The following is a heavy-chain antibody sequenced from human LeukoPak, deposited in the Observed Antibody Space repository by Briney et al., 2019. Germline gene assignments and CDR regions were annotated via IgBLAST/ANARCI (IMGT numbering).Heavy chain of an antibody. CDR2: ISGSGGNT. J-gene: IGHJ4*02. V-gene: IGHV3-23*01. Sequence: GGSLRLSCAVSGFTFSSYGMSWVSRAPGKGLEWVSGISGSGGNTYYADSVKGRFTISRDNSQNTLYLQMNTLRAEDTAVYYCAKALSGYHFDYWGQGTLVTVSA. CDR1: GFTFSSYG. D-gene: IGHD5-12*01. CDR3: AKALSGYHFDY.